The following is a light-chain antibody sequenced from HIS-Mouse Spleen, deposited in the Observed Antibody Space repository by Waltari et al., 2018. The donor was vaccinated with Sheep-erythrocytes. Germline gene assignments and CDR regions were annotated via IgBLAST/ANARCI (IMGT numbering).Light chain of an antibody. CDR1: SSDVGGYNY. CDR3: SSYAGSNNWV. V-gene: IGLV2-8*01. Sequence: QSALTQPPSASGSPGPSVTTSCTGTSSDVGGYNYFSWYQQHPGKAPKLLIYEVSKRPSGVPDRFSGSKSGNTASLTVSGLQAEDEADYYCSSYAGSNNWVFGGGTKLTVL. CDR2: EVS. J-gene: IGLJ3*02.